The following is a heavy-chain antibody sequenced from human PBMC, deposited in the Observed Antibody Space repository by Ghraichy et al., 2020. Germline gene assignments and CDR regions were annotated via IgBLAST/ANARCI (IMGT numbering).Heavy chain of an antibody. CDR1: GGSISSSSYY. Sequence: SQTLSLTCTVSGGSISSSSYYWGWIRQPPGKGLEWIGSIYYSGSTYYNPSLKSRVTISVDTSKNQFSLKLSSVTAADTAVYYCARHLPSGYCSSTSCSHYYYYYGMDVWGQGTTVTVSS. D-gene: IGHD2-2*01. J-gene: IGHJ6*02. CDR3: ARHLPSGYCSSTSCSHYYYYYGMDV. V-gene: IGHV4-39*01. CDR2: IYYSGST.